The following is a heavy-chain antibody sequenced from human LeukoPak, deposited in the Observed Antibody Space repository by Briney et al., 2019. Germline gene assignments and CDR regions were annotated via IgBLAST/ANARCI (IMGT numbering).Heavy chain of an antibody. J-gene: IGHJ4*02. CDR3: EHCPSDYVDFDF. Sequence: SGRAPAKPPLTLTLACTFSTFSLTTRGMGVGWVRQLPGKALACPAHTYWDDDKYYSPSLKTRLTISKDTSKNQVVLTLTHMDPVDAGEYFCEHCPSDYVDFDFWGPGSLVTVSS. D-gene: IGHD5-12*01. CDR2: TYWDDDK. V-gene: IGHV2-5*02. CDR1: TFSLTTRGMG.